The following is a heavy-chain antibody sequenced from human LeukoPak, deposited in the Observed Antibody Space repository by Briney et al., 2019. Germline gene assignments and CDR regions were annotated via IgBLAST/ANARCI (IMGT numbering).Heavy chain of an antibody. CDR1: GFTFSSYW. J-gene: IGHJ4*02. CDR2: VKSDGSST. V-gene: IGHV3-74*01. Sequence: GGSLRLSCAASGFTFSSYWMHWVRQAPGKGLVWVSRVKSDGSSTSYADSVKGRFTISRDNAKNTLYLQMNSLRAEDTAVYYCASTSWGSGNHDRLVDYWGQGTLVTVSS. CDR3: ASTSWGSGNHDRLVDY. D-gene: IGHD3-10*01.